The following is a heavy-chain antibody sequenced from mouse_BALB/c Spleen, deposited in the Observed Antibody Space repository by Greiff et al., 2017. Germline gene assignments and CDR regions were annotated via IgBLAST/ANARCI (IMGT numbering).Heavy chain of an antibody. CDR2: INPSNGGT. Sequence: VQLQESGAELVKPGATVKLSCKASGYTFTSYYMYWVKQRPGQGLEWIGEINPSNGGTNFNEKFKSKATLTVDKSSSTAYVDLSSLTSEDSAVYYCARSGYGNYGFDYWGQGTTLTVSS. CDR3: ARSGYGNYGFDY. D-gene: IGHD2-1*01. CDR1: GYTFTSYY. V-gene: IGHV1S81*02. J-gene: IGHJ2*01.